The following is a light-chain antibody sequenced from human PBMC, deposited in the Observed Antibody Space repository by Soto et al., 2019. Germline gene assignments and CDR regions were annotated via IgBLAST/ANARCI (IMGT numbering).Light chain of an antibody. Sequence: DIQVTQSPSSLSASVGDRVTITCQASQDIVNYLNWYQQKPGKAPKLLIYDASTLETGVPSRFSGSGSGTDFTLTISRLEPEDFAVYYCQQFGNYPLTFGGGTKVDIK. CDR2: DAS. J-gene: IGKJ4*01. CDR3: QQFGNYPLT. CDR1: QDIVNY. V-gene: IGKV1-33*01.